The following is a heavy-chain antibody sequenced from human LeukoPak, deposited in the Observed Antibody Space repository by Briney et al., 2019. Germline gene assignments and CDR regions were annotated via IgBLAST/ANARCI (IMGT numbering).Heavy chain of an antibody. Sequence: PSQTLSLTCAVFGGSISSGDYPWSWIRQPPGKGLEWIGYIFHTGHTSYNPSLKSRVTISVDMSKNQLSLKLSSVIAADTAVYYCARGFYGSGSQFDYWGQGTLVTVSS. V-gene: IGHV4-30-2*01. J-gene: IGHJ4*02. CDR2: IFHTGHT. CDR3: ARGFYGSGSQFDY. D-gene: IGHD3-10*01. CDR1: GGSISSGDYP.